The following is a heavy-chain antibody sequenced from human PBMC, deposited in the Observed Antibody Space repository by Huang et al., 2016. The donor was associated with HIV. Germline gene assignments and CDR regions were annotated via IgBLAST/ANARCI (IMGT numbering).Heavy chain of an antibody. J-gene: IGHJ4*02. CDR1: GYKFNNHW. CDR2: IQSDGSYT. D-gene: IGHD3-22*01. V-gene: IGHV5-51*01. Sequence: EVQLVQSGAEVKKPGESLKISCKAFGYKFNNHWVGWVRQMPGTGLEWRGSIQSDGSYTRYSPSFKVQITISADKSNSTAYIQWSSLKASDTAMYYCARHKGNDDRSGYPIDFWGQGTLVTVSS. CDR3: ARHKGNDDRSGYPIDF.